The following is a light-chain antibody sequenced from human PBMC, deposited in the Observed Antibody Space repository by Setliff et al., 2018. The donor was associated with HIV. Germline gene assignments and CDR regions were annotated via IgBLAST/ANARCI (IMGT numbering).Light chain of an antibody. CDR3: NSYTNTDTFV. CDR2: DVS. CDR1: SSDIGVYDY. J-gene: IGLJ1*01. V-gene: IGLV2-14*03. Sequence: SALTQPASVSGSPGQSVFISCTGSSSDIGVYDYVSWYQQHPGNAPKLILYDVSDRPSGVSDRFSGSKSGNTASLTISGLQPEDEADYYCNSYTNTDTFVFGTGTKVTVL.